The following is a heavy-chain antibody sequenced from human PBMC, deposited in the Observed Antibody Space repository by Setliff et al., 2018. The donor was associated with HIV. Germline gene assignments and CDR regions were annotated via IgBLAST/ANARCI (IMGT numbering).Heavy chain of an antibody. J-gene: IGHJ4*02. CDR2: INGGGNYI. Sequence: GGSLRLSCAASGFTFSTYDMTWVRQAPGKGLEWVSLINGGGNYIQYADSVKGRFIISRDNSKNMLYLQMNSLRAEDTALYYCTRGRCSDAACFFDYWGQGTLVTVSS. CDR3: TRGRCSDAACFFDY. V-gene: IGHV3-23*03. CDR1: GFTFSTYD. D-gene: IGHD3-16*01.